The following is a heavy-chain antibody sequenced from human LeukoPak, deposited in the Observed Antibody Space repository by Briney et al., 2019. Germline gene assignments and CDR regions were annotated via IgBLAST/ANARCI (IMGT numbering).Heavy chain of an antibody. V-gene: IGHV3-30*02. D-gene: IGHD6-6*01. CDR1: GFSFTYG. Sequence: GGSLRLSCAASGFSFTYGMHWVRQAPGKGLEWVAFIRYDGSNKYYADSVKGRFTISRDNSKNTLYLQMNSLRAEDTAVYYCAKADFGSSSVPGSFDYWGQGTLVTVSS. CDR3: AKADFGSSSVPGSFDY. CDR2: IRYDGSNK. J-gene: IGHJ4*02.